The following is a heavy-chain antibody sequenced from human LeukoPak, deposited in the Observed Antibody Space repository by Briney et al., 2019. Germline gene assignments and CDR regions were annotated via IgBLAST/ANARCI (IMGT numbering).Heavy chain of an antibody. CDR2: INAGNGNT. CDR3: ARDSSSGTFDY. J-gene: IGHJ4*02. Sequence: ASVKVFCKASGYTFTSYAMHWVRQAPGQRLEWMGWINAGNGNTKYSQKFQGRVTITRDTSASTAYMELSSLRSEDTAVYYCARDSSSGTFDYWGQGTLVTVSS. CDR1: GYTFTSYA. D-gene: IGHD1-26*01. V-gene: IGHV1-3*01.